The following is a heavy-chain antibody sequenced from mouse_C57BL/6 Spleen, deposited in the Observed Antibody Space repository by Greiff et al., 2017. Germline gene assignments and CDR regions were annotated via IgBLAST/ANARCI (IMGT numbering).Heavy chain of an antibody. D-gene: IGHD1-1*01. CDR1: GYTFTSYW. V-gene: IGHV1-64*01. Sequence: VQLQQPGAELVKPGASVKLSCKASGYTFTSYWMHWVKQRPGQGLEWIGMIHPNSGSTNYNEKFKSKATLTVDKSSSTAYMQLSRLSSEDSAVYYCAKGYYYGSSFDYWGQGTTLTVSS. CDR2: IHPNSGST. CDR3: AKGYYYGSSFDY. J-gene: IGHJ2*01.